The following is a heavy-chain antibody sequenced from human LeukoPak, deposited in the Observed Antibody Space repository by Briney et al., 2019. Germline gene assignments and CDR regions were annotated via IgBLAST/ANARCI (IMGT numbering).Heavy chain of an antibody. V-gene: IGHV3-23*01. CDR1: GFTFRSYA. CDR2: ISASAGST. Sequence: PGGSLGLSCAASGFTFRSYAMTWVRQAPGKGLEWVSAISASAGSTYYADSVKGRFTISRDNSQNTLDLQMNSLRAEDTAVYYCAKGSRYDYYYAMDVWGQGTTVTVSS. J-gene: IGHJ6*02. CDR3: AKGSRYDYYYAMDV.